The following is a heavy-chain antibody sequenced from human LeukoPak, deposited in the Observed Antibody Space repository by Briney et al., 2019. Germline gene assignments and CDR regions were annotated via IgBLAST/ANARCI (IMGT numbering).Heavy chain of an antibody. V-gene: IGHV4-4*02. J-gene: IGHJ5*02. D-gene: IGHD2-15*01. Sequence: LTLPCHLPGDSVSTKSWWCLVRQPPREGPEWVGEIYLSGNTNYNPSLKSRVSMSLDKSKNQFALRLSPVTAADTAMCYCARATSCSGESCYTAGYWLDPWGQGTLVTVSS. CDR1: GDSVSTKSW. CDR2: IYLSGNT. CDR3: ARATSCSGESCYTAGYWLDP.